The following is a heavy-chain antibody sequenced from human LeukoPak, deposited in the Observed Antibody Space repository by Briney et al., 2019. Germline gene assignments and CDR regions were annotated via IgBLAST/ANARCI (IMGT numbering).Heavy chain of an antibody. CDR1: GFTFSTYA. J-gene: IGHJ4*02. V-gene: IGHV3-23*01. CDR3: ARDGNGDPLGY. Sequence: GGSLRLSCAASGFTFSTYALSWVRQAPGKGLEWVSSISGSGDVTYYADSVKGRFTISRDNSKNTLYLQMNSLRAEDTAVYYCARDGNGDPLGYWGQGTLVTVSS. D-gene: IGHD2-21*02. CDR2: ISGSGDVT.